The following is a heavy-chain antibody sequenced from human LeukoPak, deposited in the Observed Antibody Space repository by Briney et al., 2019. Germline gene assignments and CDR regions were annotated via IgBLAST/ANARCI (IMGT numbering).Heavy chain of an antibody. CDR1: GYTFTSYY. CDR2: INPSGGST. CDR3: ARDYYDSSGYYLPFDY. V-gene: IGHV1-46*01. D-gene: IGHD3-22*01. Sequence: GASVKVSCKASGYTFTSYYMHWVRQAPGQGLEWMGIINPSGGSTSYAQKLQGRVTMTTDTSTSTAYMELRSLRSDDTAVYYCARDYYDSSGYYLPFDYWGQGTLVTVSS. J-gene: IGHJ4*02.